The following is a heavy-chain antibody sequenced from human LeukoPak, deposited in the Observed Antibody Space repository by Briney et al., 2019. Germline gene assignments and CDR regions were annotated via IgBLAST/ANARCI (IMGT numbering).Heavy chain of an antibody. D-gene: IGHD3/OR15-3a*01. V-gene: IGHV3-48*03. J-gene: IGHJ4*02. CDR2: ISSSGSTI. Sequence: GGSLRLSCAASGFTFSSYEMNWVRQAPGKGLEWVSYISSSGSTIYYADSVKGRFTISRDNAKNSLYLQMNSLRAEDTAVYYCARVDWGSPFDYWGQGTLVTVSS. CDR1: GFTFSSYE. CDR3: ARVDWGSPFDY.